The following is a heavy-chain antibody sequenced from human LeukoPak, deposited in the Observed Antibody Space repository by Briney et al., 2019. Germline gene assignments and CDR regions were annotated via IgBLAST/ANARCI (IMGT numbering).Heavy chain of an antibody. CDR3: ARHSLNNYGSYY. J-gene: IGHJ4*02. CDR1: GVSISSSTYS. Sequence: SETLSLTCTVSGVSISSSTYSWTWIRQPPGKGLEWIGSIHYDGNTYYKPSLKSRVTISVDTSKIQFSLRLSSATAADMATYYCARHSLNNYGSYYWGQGTLVTVSS. V-gene: IGHV4-39*01. CDR2: IHYDGNT. D-gene: IGHD5-24*01.